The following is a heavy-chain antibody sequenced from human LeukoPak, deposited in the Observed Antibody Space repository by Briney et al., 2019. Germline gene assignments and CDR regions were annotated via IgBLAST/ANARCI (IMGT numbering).Heavy chain of an antibody. Sequence: PSETLSLTCTVSGYSINSGYYWGWIRQPPGKGLEWIGSIYYSGSTYYNPSLKSRVTISVDTSRNQFSLKLSSVTAADTAVYYCAIHYDSSGYYLHRSFDYWGQGTLVTVSS. D-gene: IGHD3-22*01. CDR1: GYSINSGYY. CDR2: IYYSGST. V-gene: IGHV4-38-2*02. J-gene: IGHJ4*02. CDR3: AIHYDSSGYYLHRSFDY.